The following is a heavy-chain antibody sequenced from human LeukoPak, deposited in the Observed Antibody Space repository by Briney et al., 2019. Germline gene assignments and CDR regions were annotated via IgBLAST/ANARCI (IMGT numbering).Heavy chain of an antibody. CDR3: ARQGVYFSDSSAFYH. V-gene: IGHV5-51*01. CDR1: VYRFTNHW. Sequence: GESLKISCKASVYRFTNHWIAWVRQMPGKGLELMGSIYPGDSDTRYSPSFQGQITISADKSVATAYLQWSSLKASDTAIYYCARQGVYFSDSSAFYHWGQGTLITVSS. CDR2: IYPGDSDT. J-gene: IGHJ4*02. D-gene: IGHD3-22*01.